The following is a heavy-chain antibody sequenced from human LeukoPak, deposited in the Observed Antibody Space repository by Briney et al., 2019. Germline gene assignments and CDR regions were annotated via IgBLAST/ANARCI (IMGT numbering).Heavy chain of an antibody. J-gene: IGHJ5*02. CDR3: ARDATVTTPNWFDP. Sequence: SETLSLTCTVSGGSISSYYWSWIRQPAGKGLEWIGRIYPSGGTNYNPSLKSRVTMSVDTSKNQFSLKLSSATAADTAVYYCARDATVTTPNWFDPWGQGTLVTVSS. CDR2: IYPSGGT. V-gene: IGHV4-4*07. CDR1: GGSISSYY. D-gene: IGHD4-11*01.